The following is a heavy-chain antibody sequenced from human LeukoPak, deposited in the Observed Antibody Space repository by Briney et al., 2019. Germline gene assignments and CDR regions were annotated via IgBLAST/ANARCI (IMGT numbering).Heavy chain of an antibody. D-gene: IGHD3-10*01. CDR3: ARVHQSSGSYGDY. CDR1: GYTFTSYG. V-gene: IGHV1-18*01. J-gene: IGHJ4*02. Sequence: ASVKVSCKASGYTFTSYGITWVRQAPGHRLEWMGWISAYNGNTNYAQKLQGRVTMTTDTSTSTANMELRSLRSDDTAVYYCARVHQSSGSYGDYWGQGTLVTVSS. CDR2: ISAYNGNT.